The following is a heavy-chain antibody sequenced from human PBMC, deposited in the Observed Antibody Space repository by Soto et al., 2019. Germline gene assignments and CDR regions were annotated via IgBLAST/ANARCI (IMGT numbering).Heavy chain of an antibody. V-gene: IGHV3-74*01. CDR2: ITSDGKSK. CDR1: GFNFTNHW. D-gene: IGHD2-21*02. J-gene: IGHJ5*02. Sequence: GSLRLSCAASGFNFTNHWMHWVRQAPGKGLVWVSRITSDGKSKAYAESVKGRFAISRDNAKNTVYLQMNGLTVEDTAVYYCARESGDWPLNWFDPWGQGTLVTVSS. CDR3: ARESGDWPLNWFDP.